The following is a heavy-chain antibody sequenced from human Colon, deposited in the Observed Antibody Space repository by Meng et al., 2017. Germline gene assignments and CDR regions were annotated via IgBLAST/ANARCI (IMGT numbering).Heavy chain of an antibody. Sequence: GESLKISCAASGFTFSSYSMNWVRQAPGKGLEWVSSISSSSSYIYYADSAKGRFTISRDNAKNSLYLQMNSLRAEDTAVYYCARVSGDYGDYDAFDIWGQGTMVTVSS. V-gene: IGHV3-21*01. CDR2: ISSSSSYI. CDR3: ARVSGDYGDYDAFDI. D-gene: IGHD4-17*01. J-gene: IGHJ3*02. CDR1: GFTFSSYS.